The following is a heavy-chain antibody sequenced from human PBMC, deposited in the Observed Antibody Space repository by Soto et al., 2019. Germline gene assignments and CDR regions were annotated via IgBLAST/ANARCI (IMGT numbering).Heavy chain of an antibody. CDR2: IYYSGST. CDR3: ARLRDGYNYYFDY. CDR1: GGSISSGGYY. V-gene: IGHV4-31*03. J-gene: IGHJ4*02. D-gene: IGHD1-1*01. Sequence: QVQLQESGPGLVKPSQTLSLTCTVSGGSISSGGYYWSWIRQHPGKGLEWSGYIYYSGSTYYNPSLKSRVTISVDTSKNQFSLKLSSVTAADTAVYYCARLRDGYNYYFDYWGQGTLVTVSS.